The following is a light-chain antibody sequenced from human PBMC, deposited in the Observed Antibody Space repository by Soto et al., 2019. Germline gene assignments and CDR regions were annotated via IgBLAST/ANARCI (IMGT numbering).Light chain of an antibody. V-gene: IGLV2-14*01. CDR1: SSDVGGYNY. CDR2: EVS. Sequence: QSALTQPASVSGSPGPSITISCTGTSSDVGGYNYVSWYQQHPGKAPKLMIYEVSNRPSGVSNRFSGSKSGNTASLTISGLQAEDEADYYCSSDTSSSTVFGGGTKLTVL. CDR3: SSDTSSSTV. J-gene: IGLJ2*01.